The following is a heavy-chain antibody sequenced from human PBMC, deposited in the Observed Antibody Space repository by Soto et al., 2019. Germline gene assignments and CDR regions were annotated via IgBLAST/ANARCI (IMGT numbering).Heavy chain of an antibody. J-gene: IGHJ5*02. CDR2: INHSGST. CDR1: GGSFSGYY. D-gene: IGHD3-16*02. V-gene: IGHV4-34*01. CDR3: AREGNYDYIWGSYRHNWFDP. Sequence: SETLSLTCAVYGGSFSGYYWSWIRQPPGKGLEWIGEINHSGSTNYNPSLKSRVTISVDTSKNQFSLKLSSVTAADTAVYYCAREGNYDYIWGSYRHNWFDPWGQGTLVTVSS.